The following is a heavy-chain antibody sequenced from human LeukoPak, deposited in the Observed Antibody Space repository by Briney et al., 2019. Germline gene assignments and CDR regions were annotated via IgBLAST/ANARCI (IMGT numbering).Heavy chain of an antibody. Sequence: PGGSLRLSCAASGFTFSSYGMHWVRQAPGKGLEWVAFIRYDGSNKYYADSVKGRFTISRDNSKNTLHLQMNSLRAEDTAVYYCAKTTYYYGSGSQDEYYYYYMDVWGKGTTVTISS. CDR3: AKTTYYYGSGSQDEYYYYYMDV. CDR1: GFTFSSYG. D-gene: IGHD3-10*01. J-gene: IGHJ6*03. CDR2: IRYDGSNK. V-gene: IGHV3-30*02.